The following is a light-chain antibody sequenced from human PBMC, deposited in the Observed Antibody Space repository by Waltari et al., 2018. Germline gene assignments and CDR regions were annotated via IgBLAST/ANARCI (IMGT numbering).Light chain of an antibody. J-gene: IGKJ2*01. Sequence: DIVMTQSPDSLAVSLGERATNNCKSSQSVLYSSNNKNYLAWYQQKPGQPPKLLISWASTRESGVPGRFSGSGSGTDFTLTISSLQAEDVAVYFCLQYYTSPQTFGQGTRLEI. CDR1: QSVLYSSNNKNY. V-gene: IGKV4-1*01. CDR2: WAS. CDR3: LQYYTSPQT.